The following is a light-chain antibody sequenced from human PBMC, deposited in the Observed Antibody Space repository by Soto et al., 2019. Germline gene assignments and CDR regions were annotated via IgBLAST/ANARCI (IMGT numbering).Light chain of an antibody. V-gene: IGLV2-23*01. CDR1: SSDVGSYNL. CDR3: CSYAGSSTYGVV. J-gene: IGLJ2*01. Sequence: QSALTQPASVSGSPGQSITISCTGTSSDVGSYNLVSWYRQHPGKAPKLMIYEGSKRPSGVSNRFSGSKSGNTASLTISGLQAEDEADYYCCSYAGSSTYGVVFGGGTKVTVL. CDR2: EGS.